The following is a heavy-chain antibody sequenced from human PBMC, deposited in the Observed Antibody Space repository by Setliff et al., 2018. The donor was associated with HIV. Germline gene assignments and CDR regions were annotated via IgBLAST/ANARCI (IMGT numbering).Heavy chain of an antibody. CDR3: ARLAKLDDISYFDY. CDR1: GVSISSGGYY. Sequence: SETLSLTCTVSGVSISSGGYYWNWIRQHPGKGLEWIGYISSRGSTYYNPSLKSRITMSVDTSQNQVSLKLSSVTAADTAVYFWARLAKLDDISYFDYWGQGTLVTVSS. CDR2: ISSRGST. D-gene: IGHD3-3*02. V-gene: IGHV4-31*03. J-gene: IGHJ4*02.